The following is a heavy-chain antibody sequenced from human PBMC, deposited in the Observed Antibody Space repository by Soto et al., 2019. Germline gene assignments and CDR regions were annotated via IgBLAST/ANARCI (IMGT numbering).Heavy chain of an antibody. J-gene: IGHJ6*02. CDR3: AREPPIAAAGTEFSDYYYGMDV. CDR2: INPNSGGT. Sequence: GASVKVSCKASGYTFTGYYMHWVRQAPGQGLEWMGWINPNSGGTNYAQKFQGWVTMTRDTSISTAYMELSRLRSDDTAVYYCAREPPIAAAGTEFSDYYYGMDVWGQGTTVTVSS. CDR1: GYTFTGYY. V-gene: IGHV1-2*04. D-gene: IGHD6-13*01.